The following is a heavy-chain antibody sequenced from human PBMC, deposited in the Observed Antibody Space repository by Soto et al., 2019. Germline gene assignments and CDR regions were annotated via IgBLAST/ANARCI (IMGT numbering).Heavy chain of an antibody. D-gene: IGHD5-18*01. CDR3: ARLSGYSYGPKEIFDY. CDR2: IIPIFGTA. Sequence: SVKVSCKASGYTFTSYGISWVRQAPGQGLEWMGWIIPIFGTANYAQKFQGRVTITADESTSTAYMELSSLRSEDTAVYYCARLSGYSYGPKEIFDYWGQGTLVTVSS. V-gene: IGHV1-69*13. J-gene: IGHJ4*02. CDR1: GYTFTSYG.